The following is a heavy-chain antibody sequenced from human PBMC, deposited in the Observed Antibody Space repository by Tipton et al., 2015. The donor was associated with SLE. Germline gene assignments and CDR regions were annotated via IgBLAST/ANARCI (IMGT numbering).Heavy chain of an antibody. CDR3: ARRWHDSGDYNGMDY. J-gene: IGHJ4*02. Sequence: QLVQSGAEVKKPGASVKVSCKASGYTFTGYYMHWVRQAPGQGLEWMGWINPDSGGTNYAQKFQGRVTMTRDTSITTAYMELSRLRSDDTAVYYCARRWHDSGDYNGMDYWGQGTLVTVSS. V-gene: IGHV1-2*02. CDR2: INPDSGGT. CDR1: GYTFTGYY. D-gene: IGHD4-17*01.